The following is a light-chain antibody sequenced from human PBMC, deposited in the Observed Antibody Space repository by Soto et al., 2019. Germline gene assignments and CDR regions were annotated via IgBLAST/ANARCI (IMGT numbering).Light chain of an antibody. J-gene: IGLJ2*01. CDR2: EVN. CDR3: CSYAASGSLL. CDR1: SSDVGLYNL. V-gene: IGLV2-23*02. Sequence: QSALTQPVSVAGSPGQSITISCTGTSSDVGLYNLVSWYQQHPGKAPKFMIYEVNKRSSGISFRFSGSKSGNTASLTISGLQAEDEADYYCCSYAASGSLLFGGGTKVTVL.